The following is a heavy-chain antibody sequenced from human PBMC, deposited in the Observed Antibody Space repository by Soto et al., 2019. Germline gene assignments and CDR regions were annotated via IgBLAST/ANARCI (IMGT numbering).Heavy chain of an antibody. Sequence: QVQLVESGGGLVKPGGSLRLSCAVSGVTFSDCYMNWIRQAPGQGLEWVSYISSSGTSINYAGSVKGRFTISRDNAKNSLYLHMNSLRAEDTAIYYCARVRFGEWGYAMDVWGQGTTVTVS. CDR1: GVTFSDCY. J-gene: IGHJ6*02. CDR3: ARVRFGEWGYAMDV. CDR2: ISSSGTSI. V-gene: IGHV3-11*01. D-gene: IGHD3-10*01.